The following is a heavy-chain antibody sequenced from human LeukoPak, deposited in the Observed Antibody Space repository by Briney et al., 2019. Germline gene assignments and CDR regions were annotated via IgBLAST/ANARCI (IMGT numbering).Heavy chain of an antibody. CDR3: ATQIVGATFFDY. J-gene: IGHJ4*02. CDR1: GFTVSSNY. V-gene: IGHV3-53*01. Sequence: QTGGSLRLSFAASGFTVSSNYMSWVRQAPGKGPEWVSVIYSGGSTYYADSVKGRFTISRDNSKNTLYLQMNSLRAEDTAVYYCATQIVGATFFDYWGQGTLVTVSS. CDR2: IYSGGST. D-gene: IGHD1-26*01.